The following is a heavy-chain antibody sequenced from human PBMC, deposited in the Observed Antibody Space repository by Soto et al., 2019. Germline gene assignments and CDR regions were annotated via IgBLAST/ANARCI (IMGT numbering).Heavy chain of an antibody. J-gene: IGHJ4*02. V-gene: IGHV3-30-3*01. CDR2: ISYDGSNK. Sequence: QVQLVESGGGVVQPGRSLRLSCAASGFTFSSYAMHWVRQAPGKGLEWVAVISYDGSNKYYADSVKGRFTISRDNSKNTLYLQMNSLRAEDTAVYYCARISGGSGWYYFDYWGQGTLVTVSS. D-gene: IGHD6-19*01. CDR1: GFTFSSYA. CDR3: ARISGGSGWYYFDY.